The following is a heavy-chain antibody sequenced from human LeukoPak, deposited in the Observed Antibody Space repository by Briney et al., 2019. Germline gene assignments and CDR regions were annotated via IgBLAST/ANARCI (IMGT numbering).Heavy chain of an antibody. V-gene: IGHV1-2*02. CDR1: GYTFTGSY. D-gene: IGHD1-1*01. J-gene: IGHJ3*02. CDR3: TREDDNSYDAFDI. CDR2: INPYSGAT. Sequence: APVKVSCKASGYTFTGSYMHWVRQAPGQGLEWMGWINPYSGATNYAQKFQGRITMTRDTSISTAYMELSRLRSDDTAVYYCTREDDNSYDAFDIWSQGTMVTVSS.